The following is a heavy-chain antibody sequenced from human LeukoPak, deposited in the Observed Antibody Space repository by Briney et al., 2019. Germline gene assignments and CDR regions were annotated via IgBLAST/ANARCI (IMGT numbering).Heavy chain of an antibody. J-gene: IGHJ4*02. CDR1: GGSFSGYY. Sequence: SETLSLTCAVYGGSFSGYYWSWIRQPPGKGLEWIGYIYYSGSTNYNPSLKSRVTISVDTSKNQFSLKLSSVTADDTAVYYCARGHLEGANAGEGSLDYWGQGTLVTVSS. CDR3: ARGHLEGANAGEGSLDY. D-gene: IGHD1-26*01. V-gene: IGHV4-59*01. CDR2: IYYSGST.